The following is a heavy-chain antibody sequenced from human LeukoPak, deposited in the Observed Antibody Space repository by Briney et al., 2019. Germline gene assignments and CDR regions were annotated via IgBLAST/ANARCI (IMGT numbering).Heavy chain of an antibody. CDR2: IYYSGST. Sequence: SETLSLTCTLSGGSISSYYWSWIRQPPGKGLEWIGYIYYSGSTNYNPSLKSRVTISVDTSKNQFSLKLSSVTAADTAVYYCARHGAHGYSGYDFPMDVWGKGTTVTVSS. J-gene: IGHJ6*03. D-gene: IGHD5-12*01. CDR3: ARHGAHGYSGYDFPMDV. CDR1: GGSISSYY. V-gene: IGHV4-59*08.